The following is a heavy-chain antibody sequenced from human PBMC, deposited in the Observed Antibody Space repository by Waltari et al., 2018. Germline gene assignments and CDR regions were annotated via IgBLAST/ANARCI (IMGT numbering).Heavy chain of an antibody. V-gene: IGHV3-7*01. J-gene: IGHJ4*02. CDR2: IKEDGSEK. CDR1: GFPFSTYW. CDR3: ARTAPFGLWSVYDY. D-gene: IGHD3-3*01. Sequence: EVQVVDSGGGLVQPGGSLRLSCVASGFPFSTYWMSWVRQAPGKGLEWVSNIKEDGSEKSYVESVNRRFTFSRDNPKNSLYLQLNSLRAEDTAVYYCARTAPFGLWSVYDYWGQGTLVTVSS.